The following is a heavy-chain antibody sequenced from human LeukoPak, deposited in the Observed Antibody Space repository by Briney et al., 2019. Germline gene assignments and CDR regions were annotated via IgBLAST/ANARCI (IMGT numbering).Heavy chain of an antibody. D-gene: IGHD1-26*01. CDR3: AKGPRRVGATGIVGDY. CDR1: GFSFSNYA. V-gene: IGHV3-23*01. CDR2: ISGSGGST. Sequence: GGSLRLSCAASGFSFSNYAMSWVRQAPGKGLEWVSAISGSGGSTYYADSVKGRFTISRDNSKKTLYLQMNSLRAEDTAVYYCAKGPRRVGATGIVGDYWGQGTLVTVSS. J-gene: IGHJ4*02.